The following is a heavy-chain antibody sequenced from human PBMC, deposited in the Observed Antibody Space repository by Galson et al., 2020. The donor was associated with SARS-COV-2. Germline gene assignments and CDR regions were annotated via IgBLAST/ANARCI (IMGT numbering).Heavy chain of an antibody. V-gene: IGHV1-2*02. Sequence: ASVKVSCKASGYTFTGNYIHWVRHAPGQRLEWMGWINPHGGDTNYALRFQGRVTMTRDTSITTAYMELSRLGSDDTAVYYCARDSYYYDTSCYFNLWGQGTPVTVSS. CDR1: GYTFTGNY. CDR2: INPHGGDT. D-gene: IGHD3-22*01. J-gene: IGHJ4*02. CDR3: ARDSYYYDTSCYFNL.